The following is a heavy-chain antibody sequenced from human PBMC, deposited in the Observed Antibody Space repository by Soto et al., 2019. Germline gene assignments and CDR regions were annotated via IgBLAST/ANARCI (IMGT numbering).Heavy chain of an antibody. Sequence: QVQLQESGPGLVKPSQTLSLTCTVSGGSISSRGYYWSWIRQHPGKGLEWIGYIYYSGSTYYNPSLKGRVTITADTSKNPSPLELSSVTAADTAVYYCATSFGVAAAGRFDYWGQGTRVTVSS. J-gene: IGHJ4*02. CDR1: GGSISSRGYY. D-gene: IGHD6-13*01. V-gene: IGHV4-31*03. CDR2: IYYSGST. CDR3: ATSFGVAAAGRFDY.